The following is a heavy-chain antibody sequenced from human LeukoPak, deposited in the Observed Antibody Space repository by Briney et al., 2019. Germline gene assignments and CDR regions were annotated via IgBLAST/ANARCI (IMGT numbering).Heavy chain of an antibody. CDR3: ARDKDTSSCLDY. D-gene: IGHD6-13*01. J-gene: IGHJ4*02. CDR2: IYYSGST. CDR1: GGSISSYY. Sequence: SETLSLTCTVSGGSISSYYWSWIRQPSGKGLEWIGYIYYSGSTKYNPSLKSRVTISVDTSKNQFSLKLSSVTAADTAVYYCARDKDTSSCLDYWGQGTLVTVSS. V-gene: IGHV4-59*01.